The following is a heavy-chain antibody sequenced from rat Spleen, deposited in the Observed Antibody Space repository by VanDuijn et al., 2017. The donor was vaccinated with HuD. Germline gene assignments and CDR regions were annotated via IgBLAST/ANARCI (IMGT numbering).Heavy chain of an antibody. CDR2: ISYDGSST. D-gene: IGHD4-4*01. CDR1: GFTFSDYY. J-gene: IGHJ2*01. Sequence: EVQLVESDGGLVQPGRSLKLSCAASGFTFSDYYMAWVRQAPTKGLEWVATISYDGSSTYYRDPVKGRFTISRDNAKSTLYLQMDSLRSEDTATYYCAVAGFGYWGQGVMVTVSS. CDR3: AVAGFGY. V-gene: IGHV5-7*01.